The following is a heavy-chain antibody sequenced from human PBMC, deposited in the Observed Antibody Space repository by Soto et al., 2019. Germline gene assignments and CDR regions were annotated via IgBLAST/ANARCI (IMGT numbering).Heavy chain of an antibody. D-gene: IGHD2-2*01. CDR2: INHSGST. J-gene: IGHJ6*03. Sequence: QVQLQQWGAGLLKPSETLSLTCAVYGGSFSGYYWSWIRQPPGKGLEWIGEINHSGSTNYIPSLKSRVTISVDTSKNQFSLKLSSVTAADTAVYYCASRKGYCSSTSCRYYYYYMDVWGKGTTVTVSS. V-gene: IGHV4-34*01. CDR1: GGSFSGYY. CDR3: ASRKGYCSSTSCRYYYYYMDV.